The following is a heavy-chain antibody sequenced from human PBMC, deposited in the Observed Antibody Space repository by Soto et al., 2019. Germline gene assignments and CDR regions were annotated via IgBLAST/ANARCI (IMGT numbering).Heavy chain of an antibody. D-gene: IGHD2-2*01. J-gene: IGHJ4*02. CDR2: ISPYSGYT. V-gene: IGHV1-18*01. CDR1: GYSLMKYG. CDR3: AREASVLIPAAQPSRFDS. Sequence: ASVKVSCKGFGYSLMKYGINWVRQAPGQGLEWVGWISPYSGYTHSAQKFHGRLTLTTDTAASTAYMELRILRSADTALYYCAREASVLIPAAQPSRFDSWGQGTLLTVSS.